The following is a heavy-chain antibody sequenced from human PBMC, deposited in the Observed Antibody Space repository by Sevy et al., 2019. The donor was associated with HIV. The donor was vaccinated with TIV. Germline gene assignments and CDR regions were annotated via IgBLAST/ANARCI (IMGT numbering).Heavy chain of an antibody. V-gene: IGHV3-7*03. CDR3: ARDCNSATCLWGLDV. D-gene: IGHD1-26*01. J-gene: IGHJ6*02. Sequence: GGSLRLSCAASGFSLRTSWMSWVRQAPGKGLEWVANINKDGSQKYYVDSVRGRFTISRDNAKNSLYLQMNSLRAEDTAVYYCARDCNSATCLWGLDVWGLGTTVTVSS. CDR2: INKDGSQK. CDR1: GFSLRTSW.